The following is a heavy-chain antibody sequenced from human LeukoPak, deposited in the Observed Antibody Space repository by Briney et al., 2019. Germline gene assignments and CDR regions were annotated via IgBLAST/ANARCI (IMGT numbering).Heavy chain of an antibody. Sequence: GRTLRLSCAASGFTFSSYCMSWVRQAPGKGLEWVSDNGISGGSTYCAGSVKGRSIITRDNSKITLYLQMNCLRAEDTAFYYCAKYHGSGSYYNLPDYWGQGTLVTVSS. CDR2: NGISGGST. CDR1: GFTFSSYC. V-gene: IGHV3-23*01. CDR3: AKYHGSGSYYNLPDY. J-gene: IGHJ4*02. D-gene: IGHD3-10*01.